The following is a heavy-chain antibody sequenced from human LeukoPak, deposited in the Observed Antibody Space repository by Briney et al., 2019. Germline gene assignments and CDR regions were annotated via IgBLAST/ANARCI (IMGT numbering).Heavy chain of an antibody. Sequence: PGGSLRLSCAASGFTVSNHMTWVRQAPGKGLEWVSVLYSGGSTYADSVKGRFTISRDNSKNTVFLQMNSLRAEDTAVYFCAKVVSYSYSFDGFFDPWGQGTLVTVSS. V-gene: IGHV3-66*01. J-gene: IGHJ5*02. CDR3: AKVVSYSYSFDGFFDP. CDR1: GFTVSNH. CDR2: LYSGGST. D-gene: IGHD5-18*01.